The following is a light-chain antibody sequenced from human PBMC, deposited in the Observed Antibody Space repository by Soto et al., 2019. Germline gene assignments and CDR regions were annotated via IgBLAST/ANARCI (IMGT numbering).Light chain of an antibody. V-gene: IGKV3-11*01. CDR1: QSVSSY. CDR2: AAS. CDR3: PQRSNWPLT. J-gene: IGKJ4*01. Sequence: EIVLTQSPATLSLSPGERATLSCRASQSVSSYLAWYQQKPGQAPRLLIYAASNRATGIPARFIGSGSGTDLTLTISSLEPEDVAVYYCPQRSNWPLTFGGGTKVEIK.